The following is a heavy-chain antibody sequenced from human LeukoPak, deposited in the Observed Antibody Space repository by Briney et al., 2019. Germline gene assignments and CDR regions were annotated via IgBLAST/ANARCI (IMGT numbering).Heavy chain of an antibody. V-gene: IGHV3-49*04. J-gene: IGHJ6*02. Sequence: GRSLRLSCTTSGFTFSDYALSWVRQAPGKGLEWVSLIRNIAFRETSEYAASVEGRFSISRDASKSIVYLQMNSLQTEDTAVYYCARAGIVAVIGYGMDAWGRGTTVTVSS. CDR2: IRNIAFRETS. D-gene: IGHD5-12*01. CDR1: GFTFSDYA. CDR3: ARAGIVAVIGYGMDA.